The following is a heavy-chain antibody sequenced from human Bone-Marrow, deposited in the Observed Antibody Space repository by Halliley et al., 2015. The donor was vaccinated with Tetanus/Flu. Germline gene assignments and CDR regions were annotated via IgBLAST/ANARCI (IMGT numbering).Heavy chain of an antibody. V-gene: IGHV3-21*01. D-gene: IGHD1-26*01. CDR3: SRIEAAGYYGTDV. CDR2: ISTSSRYI. Sequence: WVSSISTSSRYIYYADSVKGRFTISRDNAKNSLYLQMSSLRAEDTGVYYCSRIEAAGYYGTDVWGQGTTVTVSS. J-gene: IGHJ6*02.